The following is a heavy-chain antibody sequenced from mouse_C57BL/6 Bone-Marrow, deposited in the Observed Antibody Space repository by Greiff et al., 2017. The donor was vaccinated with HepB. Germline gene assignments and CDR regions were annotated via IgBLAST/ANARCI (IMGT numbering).Heavy chain of an antibody. J-gene: IGHJ4*01. Sequence: EVQLQQSGPVLVKPGASVKMSCKASGYTFTDYYMNWVKQSHGKSLEWIGVINPYNGGTSYNQKFKGKATLTVDKSSSTAYMELNSLTSEDSAVYYCALPDYYAMDYWGQGTSVTVSS. CDR1: GYTFTDYY. CDR2: INPYNGGT. CDR3: ALPDYYAMDY. V-gene: IGHV1-19*01.